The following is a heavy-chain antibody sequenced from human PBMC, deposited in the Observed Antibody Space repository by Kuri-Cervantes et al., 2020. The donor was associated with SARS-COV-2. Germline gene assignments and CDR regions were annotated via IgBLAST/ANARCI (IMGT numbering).Heavy chain of an antibody. CDR2: MNPNSGNT. V-gene: IGHV1-8*03. Sequence: ASVKVSCKASGYTFTSYDINWVRQATGQGLEWMGWMNPNSGNTGYAQKFQGRVTITRNTSISTAYMELSSLRSEDTAVYYCARGVVVVPAAINYYYYYYYMDVWGKGTTVTVSS. D-gene: IGHD2-2*02. CDR3: ARGVVVVPAAINYYYYYYYMDV. J-gene: IGHJ6*03. CDR1: GYTFTSYD.